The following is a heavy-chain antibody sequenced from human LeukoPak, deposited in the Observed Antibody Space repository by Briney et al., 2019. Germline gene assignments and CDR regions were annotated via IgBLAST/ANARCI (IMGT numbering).Heavy chain of an antibody. J-gene: IGHJ3*02. Sequence: AGGSLRLSCAASGYTLRRYSMNWVRQAPGKGLHWVSSISSSSTYIYYADSVKGRFTISRHNAKNSLYLQMNSLRAEDTAVYYCARDRAYSCYDDAFDIWGQGTMVTVSS. D-gene: IGHD5-12*01. CDR2: ISSSSTYI. CDR3: ARDRAYSCYDDAFDI. V-gene: IGHV3-21*01. CDR1: GYTLRRYS.